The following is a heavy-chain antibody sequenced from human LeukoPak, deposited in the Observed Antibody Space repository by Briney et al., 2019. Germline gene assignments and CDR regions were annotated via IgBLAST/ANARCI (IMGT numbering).Heavy chain of an antibody. D-gene: IGHD6-13*01. J-gene: IGHJ3*02. CDR3: ARDRSSWYISGEFEAFDI. CDR2: IYSGGST. Sequence: GGSLRLSCAASGFTVSSNYMSWVRQAPGKGLEWVSVIYSGGSTYYADSVKGRFTISRDNSKNTLYLQMNSLRAEDTAVYYCARDRSSWYISGEFEAFDIWGQGTMVTVSS. V-gene: IGHV3-53*01. CDR1: GFTVSSNY.